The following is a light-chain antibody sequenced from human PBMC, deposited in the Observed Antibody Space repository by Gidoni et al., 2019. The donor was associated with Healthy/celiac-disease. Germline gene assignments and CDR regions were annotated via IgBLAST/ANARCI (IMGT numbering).Light chain of an antibody. V-gene: IGKV3-11*01. Sequence: EIVLTQSPATLSLSPGERATLSCRASQSVSSYLAWYQQKPGQAPRLLIYDASNRATGIPAMFSCSGSGTDFTLTISSLEPEDFAVYYCQQRSNWPTFGQGTRLEIK. CDR1: QSVSSY. CDR2: DAS. CDR3: QQRSNWPT. J-gene: IGKJ5*01.